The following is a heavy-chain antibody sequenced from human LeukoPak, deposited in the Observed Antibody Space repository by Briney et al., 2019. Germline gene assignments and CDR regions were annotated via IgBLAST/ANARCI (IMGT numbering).Heavy chain of an antibody. CDR1: GYTFSNYH. CDR2: INPSGGGT. J-gene: IGHJ4*02. Sequence: ASVKVSCKASGYTFSNYHMYWVRQAPGQGLEWMGMINPSGGGTSYAQKFQGRVTMTRDTSTRTVYMEVSSLKPEDTAVYYCARQGAYSSAIGMGYWGQGTLVTVSS. CDR3: ARQGAYSSAIGMGY. V-gene: IGHV1-46*01. D-gene: IGHD6-19*01.